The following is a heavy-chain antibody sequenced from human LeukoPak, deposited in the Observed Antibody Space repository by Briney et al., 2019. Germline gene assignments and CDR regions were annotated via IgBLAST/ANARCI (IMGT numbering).Heavy chain of an antibody. CDR2: MSIDGSSR. CDR3: ARHYSSSWYGYYFDY. J-gene: IGHJ4*02. CDR1: GFIFSDYY. V-gene: IGHV3-11*04. D-gene: IGHD6-13*01. Sequence: GGSLRLSCAASGFIFSDYYMSWIRQAPGKGLEWLSYMSIDGSSRYYADSVKGRFTISRDNAKNSLYLQMNSLRAEDTAVYYCARHYSSSWYGYYFDYWGQGTLVTVSS.